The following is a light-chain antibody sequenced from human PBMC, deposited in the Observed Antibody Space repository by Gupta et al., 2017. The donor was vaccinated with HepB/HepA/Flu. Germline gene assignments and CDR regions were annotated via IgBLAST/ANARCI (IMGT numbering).Light chain of an antibody. Sequence: DIQMTQSPSTLSASVGDRVTITCRASQSISSWLAWYQQKPGKAPKLLIYKASSLESGVPSRFSGSGSGTEFTLTISSLQPDDFATYYCQQYNSYQWTFDRGTKVEIK. CDR1: QSISSW. J-gene: IGKJ1*01. V-gene: IGKV1-5*03. CDR2: KAS. CDR3: QQYNSYQWT.